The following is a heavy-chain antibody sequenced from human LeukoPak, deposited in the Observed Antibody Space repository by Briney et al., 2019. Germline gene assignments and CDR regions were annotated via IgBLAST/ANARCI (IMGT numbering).Heavy chain of an antibody. Sequence: PGGSLRLSCAASGFTFSSYAMSWVRQAPGKGLEWVSAISGSGGSTYYADSVKGRFTISRDNSKNTLYLQMNSLRAEDTAVYYCAKAKYYYDSSGYYYESGAFDIWGQGTMVTVSS. V-gene: IGHV3-23*01. D-gene: IGHD3-22*01. CDR2: ISGSGGST. CDR3: AKAKYYYDSSGYYYESGAFDI. CDR1: GFTFSSYA. J-gene: IGHJ3*02.